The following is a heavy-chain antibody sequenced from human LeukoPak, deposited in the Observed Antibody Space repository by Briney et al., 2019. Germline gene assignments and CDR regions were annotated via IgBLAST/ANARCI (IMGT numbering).Heavy chain of an antibody. CDR3: ATIETYYYETSGYFFDY. CDR1: GFTFSSYA. D-gene: IGHD3-22*01. V-gene: IGHV3-48*04. J-gene: IGHJ4*02. CDR2: ISHSSGTM. Sequence: GGSLRLSCAASGFTFSSYAMTWVRQAPGKGLEWIAYISHSSGTMYYADSVKGRFTISRDNARNSLYLQMNSLRAEDTAVYYCATIETYYYETSGYFFDYWGRGTLVTVSS.